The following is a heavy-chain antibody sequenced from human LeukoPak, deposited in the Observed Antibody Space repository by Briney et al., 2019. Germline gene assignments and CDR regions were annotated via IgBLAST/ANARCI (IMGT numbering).Heavy chain of an antibody. D-gene: IGHD2-15*01. V-gene: IGHV4-39*01. CDR1: GGSITSSSYY. CDR3: ARLSGGNTPFDY. CDR2: IYYSGST. J-gene: IGHJ4*02. Sequence: ASETLSLTCSVSGGSITSSSYYWGWIRQPPGKGLEWIGSIYYSGSTYYNPSLKSRVTISVDTSKNQFSLKLSSVTAADTAVYYCARLSGGNTPFDYWGQGTLVTVSS.